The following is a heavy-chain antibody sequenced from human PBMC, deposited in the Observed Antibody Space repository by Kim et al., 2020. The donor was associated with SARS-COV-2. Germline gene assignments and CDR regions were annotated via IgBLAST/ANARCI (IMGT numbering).Heavy chain of an antibody. CDR3: ARRRVVPAAIGNFDY. D-gene: IGHD2-2*02. V-gene: IGHV4-39*01. J-gene: IGHJ4*02. Sequence: SETLSLTCTVSGGSISSSSYYWGWIRQPPGKGLEWIGSIYYSGSTYYNPSLKSRVTISVATSKNQFSLKLSSVTAADTAVYYCARRRVVPAAIGNFDYWGQGTLVTVSS. CDR1: GGSISSSSYY. CDR2: IYYSGST.